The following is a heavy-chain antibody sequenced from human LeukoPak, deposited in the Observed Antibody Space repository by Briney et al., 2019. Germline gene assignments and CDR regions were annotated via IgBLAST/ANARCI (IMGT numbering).Heavy chain of an antibody. V-gene: IGHV3-23*01. J-gene: IGHJ4*02. CDR3: AKVRDGYNYPFFDY. CDR2: ISGSGGST. D-gene: IGHD5-24*01. CDR1: GFSFNDAW. Sequence: GGSLRLSCAASGFSFNDAWMSWVRQAPGKGLEWVSAISGSGGSTYYADPVKGRFTISRDNSKNTLYLQMNSLRAEDTAVYYCAKVRDGYNYPFFDYWGQGTLVTVSS.